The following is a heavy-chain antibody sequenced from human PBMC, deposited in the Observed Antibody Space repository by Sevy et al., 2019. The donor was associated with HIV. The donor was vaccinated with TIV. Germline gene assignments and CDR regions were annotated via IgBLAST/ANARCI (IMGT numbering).Heavy chain of an antibody. CDR1: GGSISSGDYS. D-gene: IGHD2-15*01. V-gene: IGHV4-30-2*01. Sequence: SKTLSLTCTVSGGSISSGDYSWSWIRQPPGKGLEWIGYIYHSEITYYNTSLKSRVTISVDRSKNQFSLKLSSVTAADTAVYFRARVECIGYCSRGFDFWGPGILVTVSS. J-gene: IGHJ4*02. CDR2: IYHSEIT. CDR3: ARVECIGYCSRGFDF.